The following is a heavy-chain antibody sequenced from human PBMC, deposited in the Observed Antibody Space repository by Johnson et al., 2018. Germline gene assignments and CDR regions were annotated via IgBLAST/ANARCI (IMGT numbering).Heavy chain of an antibody. CDR3: ARAPNHPHHSSYYHYMDV. J-gene: IGHJ6*03. D-gene: IGHD2-21*01. CDR1: GGSISPYY. Sequence: QVQLQESGPGLVKPSETLSLTCTVSGGSISPYYCTWIRQPPGKGLEWIGYIYYGGSTNYNPSLKSRVTISVDTSKNQFSLKLSSVPAADTAVYYCARAPNHPHHSSYYHYMDVWGKGTTVTVSS. V-gene: IGHV4-59*01. CDR2: IYYGGST.